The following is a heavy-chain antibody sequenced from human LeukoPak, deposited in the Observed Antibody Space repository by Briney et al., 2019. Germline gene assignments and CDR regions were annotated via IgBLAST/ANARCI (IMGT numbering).Heavy chain of an antibody. CDR2: ISGSGGDT. Sequence: GGSLRLSCAASGFTVSSNYAMSWVRQAPGKGLEWVSVISGSGGDTYYADSVKGRFTISRDNSKNTLCLQMNSLRAEDTALYYCARDRVAGTSPKIDYWGQGTLVTVSS. D-gene: IGHD1-7*01. CDR3: ARDRVAGTSPKIDY. CDR1: GFTVSSNYA. J-gene: IGHJ4*02. V-gene: IGHV3-23*01.